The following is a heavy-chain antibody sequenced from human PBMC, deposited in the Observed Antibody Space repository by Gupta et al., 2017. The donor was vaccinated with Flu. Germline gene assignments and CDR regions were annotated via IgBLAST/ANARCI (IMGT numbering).Heavy chain of an antibody. D-gene: IGHD6-19*01. CDR1: GDSVSRNTIA. J-gene: IGHJ4*02. CDR3: ARDPVAVAGIYFFDV. CDR2: THYRSKWYE. Sequence: QVQLQQSGPGLVRPSQTLSLTCVISGDSVSRNTIAWNWIRQSPSRGLEWLGRTHYRSKWYEDYAASGQRRIVIKPDTSKNQFSLHLNSVTPEDTAVYYCARDPVAVAGIYFFDVWGQGTLVTVSS. V-gene: IGHV6-1*02.